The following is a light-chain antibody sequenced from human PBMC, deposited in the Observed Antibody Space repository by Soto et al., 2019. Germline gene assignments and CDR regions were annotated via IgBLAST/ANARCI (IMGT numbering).Light chain of an antibody. CDR1: QSVNRQ. CDR2: DTS. J-gene: IGKJ1*01. Sequence: ENVLTQFPGTLSLSPGDRATLSCRASQSVNRQVLWYQHRPGQAPRLLIYDTSARAAGIPARFSGSGSATEFTLTISSLQSEDFALYYCQHTLKWPPTCGQGTKVAIK. V-gene: IGKV3-15*01. CDR3: QHTLKWPPT.